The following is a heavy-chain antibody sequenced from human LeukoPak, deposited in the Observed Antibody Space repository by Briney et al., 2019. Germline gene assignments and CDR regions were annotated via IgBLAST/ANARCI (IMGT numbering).Heavy chain of an antibody. D-gene: IGHD3-10*01. Sequence: PGGSLRLSCAASGFTFSTYEMDWVRQAPGKGLEWVGRIKSKADGGTTDYAAPVKGRITISRDDSKSTLYLQMNSLKTEDTAVYYCTTAGSGSWVDYWGQGTLVTVSS. CDR3: TTAGSGSWVDY. CDR1: GFTFSTYE. V-gene: IGHV3-15*01. CDR2: IKSKADGGTT. J-gene: IGHJ4*02.